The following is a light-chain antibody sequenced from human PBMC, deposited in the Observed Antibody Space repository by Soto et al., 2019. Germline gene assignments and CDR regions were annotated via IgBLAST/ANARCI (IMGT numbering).Light chain of an antibody. CDR3: SSYAGSSNV. CDR2: EVS. J-gene: IGLJ1*01. V-gene: IGLV2-14*01. CDR1: SSDIGTYKY. Sequence: SALTQPASVSGSPGQSITISCTGTSSDIGTYKYVSWFQHHPGKAPKLIIFEVSNRPSGISDRFSGSKSGNTASLTVSGLQAEDEADYYCSSYAGSSNVFGTGTKVTVL.